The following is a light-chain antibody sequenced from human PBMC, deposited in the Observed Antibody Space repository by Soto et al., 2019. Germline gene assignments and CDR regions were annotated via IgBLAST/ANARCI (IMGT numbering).Light chain of an antibody. CDR3: SSFRSGSTL. J-gene: IGLJ1*01. Sequence: QSALTQPASVSGSPGQSVTISCTGTSSDVGGYDFVSWYQQHPGKAPKLMIYEVSNRPSGVSSRFSGSKSGNTASLTISGLQAADEADYYCSSFRSGSTLFGTGTKLTVL. CDR1: SSDVGGYDF. V-gene: IGLV2-14*01. CDR2: EVS.